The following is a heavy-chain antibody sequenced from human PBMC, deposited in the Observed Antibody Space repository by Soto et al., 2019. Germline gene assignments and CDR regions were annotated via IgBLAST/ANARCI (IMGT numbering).Heavy chain of an antibody. CDR2: ISGSGGST. Sequence: EVQLLESGGGLVQPGGSLRLSCAASGFTFSSYAMSWVRQAPGEGLEWVSAISGSGGSTYYADSVKGRFTISRDNSKNTLYLQMNSLRAEDTAVYYCAKRPGNWNYVGNWFDPWGQGTLVTVSS. CDR1: GFTFSSYA. V-gene: IGHV3-23*01. D-gene: IGHD1-7*01. J-gene: IGHJ5*02. CDR3: AKRPGNWNYVGNWFDP.